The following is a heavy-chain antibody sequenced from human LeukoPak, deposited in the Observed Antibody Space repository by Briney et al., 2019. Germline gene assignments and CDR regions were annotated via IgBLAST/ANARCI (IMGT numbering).Heavy chain of an antibody. Sequence: SETLSLTCTVSGGSISDYYWSWIRQPPGKGLEWIGWILGSGGCNYNPSLKSRLSISVATSTNQLSLKLTSPTAADPAVYYCAREKDTGSNHAKIRYDIWGQGTMVTVSS. CDR1: GGSISDYY. CDR2: ILGSGGC. J-gene: IGHJ3*02. V-gene: IGHV4-59*01. D-gene: IGHD1-26*01. CDR3: AREKDTGSNHAKIRYDI.